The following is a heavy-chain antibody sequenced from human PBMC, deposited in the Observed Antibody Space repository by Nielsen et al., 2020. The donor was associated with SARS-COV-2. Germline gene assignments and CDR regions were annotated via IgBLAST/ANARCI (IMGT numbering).Heavy chain of an antibody. D-gene: IGHD2-21*02. J-gene: IGHJ4*02. CDR1: GYTFTSYY. V-gene: IGHV1-46*01. CDR2: INPSGGST. CDR3: ARDLGHIVVVTALGY. Sequence: VQVSCKASGYTFTSYYMHWVRQAPGQGLEWMGIINPSGGSTSYAQKFQGRVTMTRDTSTSTVYMELSSLRSEDTAVYYCARDLGHIVVVTALGYWGQGTLVTVSS.